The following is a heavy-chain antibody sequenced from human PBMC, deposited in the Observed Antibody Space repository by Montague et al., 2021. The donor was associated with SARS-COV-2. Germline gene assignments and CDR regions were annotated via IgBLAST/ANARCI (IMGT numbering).Heavy chain of an antibody. V-gene: IGHV4-30-2*06. J-gene: IGHJ3*01. D-gene: IGHD2/OR15-2a*01. CDR1: GVSISSGDYS. Sequence: TLSLTCTVSGVSISSGDYSWNWIRQSPGKGLEWIGFIYESGSTLYNPSLKSRITISVDRSKNQFSLRLNSVAAAATAVYYCARKIIANAFDVWGPGTTVTVSS. CDR2: IYESGST. CDR3: ARKIIANAFDV.